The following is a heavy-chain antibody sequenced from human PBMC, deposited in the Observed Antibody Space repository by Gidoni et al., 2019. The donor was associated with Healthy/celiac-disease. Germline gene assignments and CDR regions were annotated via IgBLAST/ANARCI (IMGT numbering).Heavy chain of an antibody. CDR2: ISSSGSTI. CDR1: GFTFSSYE. V-gene: IGHV3-48*03. Sequence: EVQLVESGGGLVQPGGSLRLSCAASGFTFSSYEMNWVRQAPGKGLEWVSYISSSGSTIYYADSVKGRFTISRDNAKNSLYLQMNSLRAEDTAVYYCASSTVGWLAPFDYWGQGTLVTVSS. D-gene: IGHD6-19*01. CDR3: ASSTVGWLAPFDY. J-gene: IGHJ4*02.